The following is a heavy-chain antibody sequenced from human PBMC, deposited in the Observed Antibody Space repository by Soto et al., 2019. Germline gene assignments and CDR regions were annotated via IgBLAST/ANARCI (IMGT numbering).Heavy chain of an antibody. CDR3: AREKNGAVAGRPFDY. D-gene: IGHD6-19*01. CDR1: GGTFSSYA. Sequence: GASVKVSCKASGGTFSSYAISWVRQAPGQGLEWMGGIIPIFGTANYAQKFQGRVTITADESTSTAYMELSSLRSEDTAVYYCAREKNGAVAGRPFDYWGQGTLVTVSS. J-gene: IGHJ4*02. V-gene: IGHV1-69*13. CDR2: IIPIFGTA.